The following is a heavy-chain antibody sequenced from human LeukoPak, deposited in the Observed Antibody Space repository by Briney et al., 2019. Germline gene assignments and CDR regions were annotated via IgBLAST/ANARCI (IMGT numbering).Heavy chain of an antibody. J-gene: IGHJ4*02. V-gene: IGHV3-30*02. CDR1: GFTFSTYD. Sequence: PGGSLTLYCAASGFTFSTYDMDWVRHAPGKGLEWLAYIRYDGSNKNYADAVKGRFTISRDNSKNTLYLQMSSLRAEDTAVYYCAKVVTGYCSTTSCPFDSWGQGTLVTVSS. D-gene: IGHD2-2*01. CDR2: IRYDGSNK. CDR3: AKVVTGYCSTTSCPFDS.